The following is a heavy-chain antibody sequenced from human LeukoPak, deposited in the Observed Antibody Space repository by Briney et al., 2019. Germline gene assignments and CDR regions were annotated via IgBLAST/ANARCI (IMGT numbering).Heavy chain of an antibody. J-gene: IGHJ4*02. Sequence: GASVKVSCKASGYTFTSYGISWVRQAPGQGLEWMGWISAYNGNTNYAQKLQGGVTMTTDTSTSTAYMELRSLRSDDTAVYYCARARTYYGSGSSMSGYFDYWGQGTLVTVSS. V-gene: IGHV1-18*01. CDR2: ISAYNGNT. D-gene: IGHD3-10*01. CDR3: ARARTYYGSGSSMSGYFDY. CDR1: GYTFTSYG.